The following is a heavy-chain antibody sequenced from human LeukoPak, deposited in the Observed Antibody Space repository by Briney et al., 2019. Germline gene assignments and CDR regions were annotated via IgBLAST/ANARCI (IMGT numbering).Heavy chain of an antibody. CDR1: GGTFSSCA. CDR3: ASDGYSSPVLQKWFDP. D-gene: IGHD6-19*01. J-gene: IGHJ5*02. V-gene: IGHV1-69*06. Sequence: ASVKVSCKASGGTFSSCAISWVRQASGQGLEWMGGIIPIFGTANYAQKFQGRVTITADKSTSTAYMELSSLRSEGTAVYYCASDGYSSPVLQKWFDPWGQGTLVTVSS. CDR2: IIPIFGTA.